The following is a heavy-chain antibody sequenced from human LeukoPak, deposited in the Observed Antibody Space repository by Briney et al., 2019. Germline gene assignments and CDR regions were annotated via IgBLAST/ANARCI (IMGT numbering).Heavy chain of an antibody. CDR2: ISDSGGST. Sequence: GGSLRLSCAACGFTFSSYGMSWVRQAPGKGLEWVSAISDSGGSTYYADSVKGRFTISRDNSKNTLYLQMNSLRAEDTAVYYCAKCSDTSRWYPYYYYMDVWGKGTTVTVSS. CDR3: AKCSDTSRWYPYYYYMDV. J-gene: IGHJ6*03. CDR1: GFTFSSYG. V-gene: IGHV3-23*01. D-gene: IGHD6-13*01.